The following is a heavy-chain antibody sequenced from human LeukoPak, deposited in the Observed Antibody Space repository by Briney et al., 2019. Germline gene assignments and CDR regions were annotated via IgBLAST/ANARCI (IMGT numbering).Heavy chain of an antibody. V-gene: IGHV4-31*03. CDR2: IYYSGNT. CDR1: GGSISSGVYS. D-gene: IGHD4-23*01. J-gene: IGHJ4*02. CDR3: ARTVDGSVYGGFGY. Sequence: PSQTLSLTCTVSGGSISSGVYSWSWIRQHPGKGLEWIGYIYYSGNTHYNPSLKSRVTISVDTSKNQFSLKLSSVTAADTAVYYCARTVDGSVYGGFGYWGQGTLVTVSS.